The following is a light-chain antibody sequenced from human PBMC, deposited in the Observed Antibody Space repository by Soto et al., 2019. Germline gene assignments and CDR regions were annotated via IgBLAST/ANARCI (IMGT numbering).Light chain of an antibody. CDR2: GTY. V-gene: IGKV3D-15*01. CDR3: QQYNKWPRT. CDR1: ERLTTN. Sequence: EIVITQSPATLSVSPGEGVTRSCRASERLTTNLAWYQQSPGQAPRLLIYGTYTRATGIPTRFSGSGTGTEFTLTISSLESEDFAVYYCQQYNKWPRTLGGGTKVDIK. J-gene: IGKJ4*01.